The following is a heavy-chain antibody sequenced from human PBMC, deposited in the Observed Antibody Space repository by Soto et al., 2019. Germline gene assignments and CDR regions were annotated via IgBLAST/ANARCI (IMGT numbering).Heavy chain of an antibody. CDR2: IYYSGST. Sequence: QVQLQESGPGLVKPLQTLSLTCTVSGGSISSGGYYWSRIRQHPGKGLEWIGYIYYSGSTYYNPSLKSRVTIAVDPSKSQFSLKLSSVTAADTAVYYCALRLGDPGRLYFDYWGQGTLVTVSS. D-gene: IGHD3-16*01. CDR3: ALRLGDPGRLYFDY. CDR1: GGSISSGGYY. V-gene: IGHV4-31*03. J-gene: IGHJ4*02.